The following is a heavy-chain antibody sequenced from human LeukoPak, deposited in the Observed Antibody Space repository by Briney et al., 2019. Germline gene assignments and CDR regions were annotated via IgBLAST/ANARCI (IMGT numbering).Heavy chain of an antibody. CDR1: GFTFSSYA. V-gene: IGHV3-23*01. J-gene: IGHJ6*03. Sequence: GGSLRLSCAASGFTFSSYAMSWVRQAPGKGLEWVSAISGSGGSTYYADSVKGRFTISRDNSKNTLYPQMNSLRAEDTAVYYCAKDPGGRYYYYMDVWGKGTTVTVSS. CDR2: ISGSGGST. D-gene: IGHD4-23*01. CDR3: AKDPGGRYYYYMDV.